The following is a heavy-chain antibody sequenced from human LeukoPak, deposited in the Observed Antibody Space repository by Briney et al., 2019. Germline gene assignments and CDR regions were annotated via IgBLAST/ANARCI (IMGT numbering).Heavy chain of an antibody. CDR2: IIPIFGTS. D-gene: IGHD3-3*01. V-gene: IGHV1-69*05. Sequence: SVKVSCKASGGTFSGSGISWVRQSPGQGLEWMGGIIPIFGTSNYAQKFQGRVTITRNTSISTAYMELSSLRSEDTAVYYCARGGPTYYDFWSGYYTVDYWGQGTLVTVPS. CDR1: GGTFSGSG. J-gene: IGHJ4*02. CDR3: ARGGPTYYDFWSGYYTVDY.